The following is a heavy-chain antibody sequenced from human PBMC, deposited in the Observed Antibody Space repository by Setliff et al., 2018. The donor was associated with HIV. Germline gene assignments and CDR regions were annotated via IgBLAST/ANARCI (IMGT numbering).Heavy chain of an antibody. CDR1: GYSFTSYW. J-gene: IGHJ6*02. CDR3: AKHLSPGSGWYSKARGMDV. CDR2: IYPGNSDT. Sequence: GESLKISCQGSGYSFTSYWISWVRQMPGKGLEWMGIIYPGNSDTTYSPSFQGQVTISADKSISTAYLQWSSLKASDTAMYYCAKHLSPGSGWYSKARGMDVWGQGTTVTVSS. V-gene: IGHV5-51*01. D-gene: IGHD6-19*01.